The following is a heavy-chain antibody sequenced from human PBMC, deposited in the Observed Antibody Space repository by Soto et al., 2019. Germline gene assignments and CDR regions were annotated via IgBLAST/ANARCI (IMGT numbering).Heavy chain of an antibody. Sequence: QLQLQESGPGLVKPSETLSLTCTVSGASISSRSYYWGWIRQPPGKGLEWIGSIYYSGTTYYNPSVKSRVSISVDTSKNQFSLKLSSVTAADTAVYYCASPPREYYSFYYMDVWGKGTTVTVSS. CDR1: GASISSRSYY. CDR3: ASPPREYYSFYYMDV. CDR2: IYYSGTT. J-gene: IGHJ6*03. V-gene: IGHV4-39*01.